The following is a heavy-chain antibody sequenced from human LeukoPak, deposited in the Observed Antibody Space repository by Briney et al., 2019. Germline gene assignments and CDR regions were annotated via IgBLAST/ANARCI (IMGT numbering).Heavy chain of an antibody. CDR3: AKDGGWGVLLWFGDLGVFD. Sequence: GGSLRLSCAASGFTFSSYARSWVRQAPGKGLEWVSAISGSGGSTYYADSVKGRFAISRDNSKNTLYLQMNSLRAEDTAVYYCAKDGGWGVLLWFGDLGVFDWGQGTLVTVSS. V-gene: IGHV3-23*01. D-gene: IGHD3-10*01. CDR2: ISGSGGST. J-gene: IGHJ4*02. CDR1: GFTFSSYA.